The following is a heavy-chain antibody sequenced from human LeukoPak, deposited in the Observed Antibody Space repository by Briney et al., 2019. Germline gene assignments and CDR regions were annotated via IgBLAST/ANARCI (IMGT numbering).Heavy chain of an antibody. V-gene: IGHV1-18*01. CDR1: GYTFTSYG. Sequence: GASVKVSCKASGYTFTSYGISWVRQAPGQGLEWMGWISAYNGNTNYAQKLQGRVTMTTDTSTSTAYMELRSLRSDDTAVYYCARGTAGYYYYYYMDVWGKGTTVTVSS. CDR2: ISAYNGNT. CDR3: ARGTAGYYYYYYMDV. D-gene: IGHD4-17*01. J-gene: IGHJ6*03.